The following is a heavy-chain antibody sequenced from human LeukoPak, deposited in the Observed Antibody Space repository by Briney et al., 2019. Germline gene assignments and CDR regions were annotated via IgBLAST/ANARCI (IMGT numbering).Heavy chain of an antibody. V-gene: IGHV4-34*01. J-gene: IGHJ3*02. CDR3: ARDQGQGDAFDI. Sequence: SETLSLTCAVYGGSFSGYYWSWIRQPPGKGLEWIGEINHSGSTNYNPSLKSRVTISVDTSKNQFSLKLSSVTAADTAVYYCARDQGQGDAFDIWGQGTMVTVSS. CDR2: INHSGST. CDR1: GGSFSGYY.